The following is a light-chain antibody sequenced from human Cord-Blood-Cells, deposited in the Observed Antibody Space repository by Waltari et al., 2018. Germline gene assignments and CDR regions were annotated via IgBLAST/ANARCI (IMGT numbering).Light chain of an antibody. V-gene: IGLV2-23*01. CDR3: CSYAGSSTYV. CDR1: SSDVGSYNL. J-gene: IGLJ1*01. CDR2: EGS. Sequence: QSALTQPASVSGSPGQSITISCTGTSSDVGSYNLVSCYHQHPGKAPKLRIYEGSKRHSGVSNRFSGSKSGNTASLTISGLQAEDEADYYCCSYAGSSTYVFGTGTKVTVL.